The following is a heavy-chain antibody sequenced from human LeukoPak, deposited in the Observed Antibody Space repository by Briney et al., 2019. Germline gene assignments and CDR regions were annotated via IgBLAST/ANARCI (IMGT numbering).Heavy chain of an antibody. CDR1: GYSFTSYW. J-gene: IGHJ4*02. CDR3: ARSESIAVVEFDY. CDR2: IYPGDSDN. D-gene: IGHD6-19*01. Sequence: GESLKISCKGSGYSFTSYWIGWVRQLPGKGLEWMGSIYPGDSDNRYSPSFQGQGTISADKSISTAYLQWSSVKASDTAMYYCARSESIAVVEFDYWGQGTLVTVSS. V-gene: IGHV5-51*01.